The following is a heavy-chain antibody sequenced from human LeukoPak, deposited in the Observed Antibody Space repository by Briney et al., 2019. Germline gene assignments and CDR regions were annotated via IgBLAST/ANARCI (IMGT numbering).Heavy chain of an antibody. V-gene: IGHV1-69*04. D-gene: IGHD5-24*01. J-gene: IGHJ4*02. CDR1: GGTFSSYA. Sequence: ASVKVSCKASGGTFSSYAISWVRQAPGQGLEWMGRIIPILGIANYAQKFQGRVTITADKSTSTAYMELNSLRSEDTAVHYCAIDTQWGLQLRSAFDYWGQGTLVTVSS. CDR2: IIPILGIA. CDR3: AIDTQWGLQLRSAFDY.